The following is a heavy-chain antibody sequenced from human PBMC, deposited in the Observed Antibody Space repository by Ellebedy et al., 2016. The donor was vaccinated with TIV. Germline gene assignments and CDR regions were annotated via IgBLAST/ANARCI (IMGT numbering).Heavy chain of an antibody. CDR2: IKQDGSEK. J-gene: IGHJ6*02. D-gene: IGHD6-19*01. Sequence: GESLKISCAASGFTVSSNYMSWVRQAPGKGLECVANIKQDGSEKSYVDSVKGRFTISRDNSKNTLYLQMNSLRAEDTAVYYCARGGPSSGWYNYYYYYGMDVWGQGTTVTVSS. CDR3: ARGGPSSGWYNYYYYYGMDV. V-gene: IGHV3-7*01. CDR1: GFTVSSNY.